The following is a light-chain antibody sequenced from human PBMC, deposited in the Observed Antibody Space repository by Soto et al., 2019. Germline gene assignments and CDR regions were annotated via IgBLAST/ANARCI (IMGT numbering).Light chain of an antibody. Sequence: QSVLTQPASVSGSPGQSITISCAGTRDDIGAYDYVSWYQQHPGNAPKLLVYEVTNRPSGVSDRFSGSKSGNTASLTISGPQAEDEADYYCNSYTNSSAVVFGGGTKLTVL. CDR1: RDDIGAYDY. CDR2: EVT. J-gene: IGLJ2*01. CDR3: NSYTNSSAVV. V-gene: IGLV2-14*01.